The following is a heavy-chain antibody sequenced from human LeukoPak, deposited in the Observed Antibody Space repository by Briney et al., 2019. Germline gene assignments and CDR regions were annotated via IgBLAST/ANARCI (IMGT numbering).Heavy chain of an antibody. CDR3: AKASRRHCGSTVCYTLDY. CDR1: GFTFSSYG. D-gene: IGHD2-2*02. Sequence: PGGSLRLSCAASGFTFSSYGMSWVRQAPGKGLEWVSAISGSGGSTYSADSVKGRFTISRDNSKNTLFLQMNSLRAEDTAVYYCAKASRRHCGSTVCYTLDYWGQGTLVTVSS. CDR2: ISGSGGST. V-gene: IGHV3-23*01. J-gene: IGHJ4*02.